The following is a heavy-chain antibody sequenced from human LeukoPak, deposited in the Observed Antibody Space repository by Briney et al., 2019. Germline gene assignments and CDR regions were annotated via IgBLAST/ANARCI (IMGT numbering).Heavy chain of an antibody. D-gene: IGHD3-10*01. CDR2: ITGSSTWT. CDR3: AIAVVSSGTGYFDL. Sequence: GGSLRLSCEASGFTFRNFGMTWVRQAPGKGLQWVSGITGSSTWTYYAASVKGRFTVSRDNSQNTLHLQMNSLRADDTAVYYCAIAVVSSGTGYFDLWGRGTLVTVSS. CDR1: GFTFRNFG. J-gene: IGHJ2*01. V-gene: IGHV3-23*01.